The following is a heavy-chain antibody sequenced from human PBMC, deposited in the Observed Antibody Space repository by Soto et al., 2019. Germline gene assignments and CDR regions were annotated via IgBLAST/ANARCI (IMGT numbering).Heavy chain of an antibody. CDR3: ATPRLSVAGYFDY. CDR1: GFTFSTFG. CDR2: ISYDESNK. V-gene: IGHV3-30*03. Sequence: QVQLVESGGGVVQPGRSLRLSCAASGFTFSTFGMHWVRQAPGKGLEWVAIISYDESNKYYADSVKGRFTISRDNSKNTLYLQMNSLTTADTAVYYCATPRLSVAGYFDYWGQGTLVTVSS. D-gene: IGHD6-19*01. J-gene: IGHJ4*02.